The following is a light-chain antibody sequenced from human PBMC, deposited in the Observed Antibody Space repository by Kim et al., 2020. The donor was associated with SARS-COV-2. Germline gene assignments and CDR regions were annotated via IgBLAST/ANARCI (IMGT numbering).Light chain of an antibody. V-gene: IGKV3-20*01. J-gene: IGKJ1*01. CDR2: GAS. Sequence: SPGKRATRSCKASQSVSRNWLAWYQQKPGQAPRLLIYGASSRATGIPDRFSGSGSGTDFTLTISRLEPEDCAVYYCQKYGNPPRTFGQGTKVDIK. CDR3: QKYGNPPRT. CDR1: QSVSRNW.